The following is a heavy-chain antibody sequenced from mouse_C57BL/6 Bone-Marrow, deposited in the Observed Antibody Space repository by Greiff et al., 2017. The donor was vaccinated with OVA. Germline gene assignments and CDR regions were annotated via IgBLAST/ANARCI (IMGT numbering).Heavy chain of an antibody. Sequence: QVQLKESGPGLVAPSQSLSITCTVSGFSFTSYGVDWVRQSPGKGLEWLGVIWGVGRTNYNSALKSRLSISKDNSTSQVFLKMNSLQTDDTAMYYCARSQYGRGFAYWGQGTLVTVSA. J-gene: IGHJ3*01. CDR1: GFSFTSYG. V-gene: IGHV2-6*01. CDR3: ARSQYGRGFAY. D-gene: IGHD1-1*01. CDR2: IWGVGRT.